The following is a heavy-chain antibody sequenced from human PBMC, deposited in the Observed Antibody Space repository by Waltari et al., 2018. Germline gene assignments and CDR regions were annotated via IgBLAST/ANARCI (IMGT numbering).Heavy chain of an antibody. Sequence: EVQMVESGGGSMKPGDSLRLSCVASGFRFPPAWLTWVRQAPGKGLEWVGRITSQNDGATTDFAASLRGRFSISRDDSQNMVFLQMSSLRIEDTAVYYCTTLDAPWGGWGHGTLVTVSS. V-gene: IGHV3-15*01. CDR3: TTLDAPWGG. J-gene: IGHJ4*01. CDR2: ITSQNDGATT. CDR1: GFRFPPAW. D-gene: IGHD7-27*01.